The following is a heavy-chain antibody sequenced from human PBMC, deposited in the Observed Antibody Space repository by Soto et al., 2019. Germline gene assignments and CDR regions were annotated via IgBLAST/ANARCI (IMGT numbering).Heavy chain of an antibody. J-gene: IGHJ5*02. CDR2: IFSNDEK. CDR3: ASTYSTSWYWFDP. D-gene: IGHD6-13*01. V-gene: IGHV2-26*04. Sequence: QATVKESGPVLVKPTETLTLTCTVSGFSLSNAGLGVSWIRQPPGKALEWLAHIFSNDEKSYSTSLKSRLTISKDTSKSQVVLTMTNMDPVDTATYYCASTYSTSWYWFDPWRQGTLVTVSS. CDR1: GFSLSNAGLG.